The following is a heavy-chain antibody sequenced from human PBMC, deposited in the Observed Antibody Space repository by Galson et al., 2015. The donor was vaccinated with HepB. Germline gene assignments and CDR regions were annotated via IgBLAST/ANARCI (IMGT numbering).Heavy chain of an antibody. CDR1: GFTFSSYA. Sequence: SLRLSCAASGFTFSSYAMSWVRQAPGKGLEWVSAISGSGGSTYYAASVKGRFTISRDNSKNTLYLQMNSLRAEDTAVYYCAAQWSYYYYYMDVWGKGTTVTVSS. D-gene: IGHD2-8*01. CDR2: ISGSGGST. CDR3: AAQWSYYYYYMDV. V-gene: IGHV3-23*01. J-gene: IGHJ6*03.